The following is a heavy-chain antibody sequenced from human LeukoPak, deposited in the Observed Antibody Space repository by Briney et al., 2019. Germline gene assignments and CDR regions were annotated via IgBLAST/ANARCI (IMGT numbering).Heavy chain of an antibody. J-gene: IGHJ4*02. V-gene: IGHV3-66*02. CDR3: ARAMRLRLGELVY. CDR1: GFNVAINY. D-gene: IGHD3-16*01. CDR2: IFSAGST. Sequence: PGGSLRLSCEASGFNVAINYMTWVRQAPGKGLEWVSVIFSAGSTYYADSVKGRFTISRDNSKNTLYLQMNSLRAEDTAVYYCARAMRLRLGELVYWGQGTLVTVSS.